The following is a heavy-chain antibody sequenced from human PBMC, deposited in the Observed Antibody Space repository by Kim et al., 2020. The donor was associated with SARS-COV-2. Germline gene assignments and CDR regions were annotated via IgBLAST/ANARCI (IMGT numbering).Heavy chain of an antibody. Sequence: ASVKVSCKASGYTFTSYAMNWVRQAPGQGLEWMGWINTNTGNPTYAQGFTGRFVFSLDTSVSTAYLQLSSLKAEDTAVYYCATASHCTGVSCYPVPDYWGEGTLVTVSS. J-gene: IGHJ4*02. CDR2: INTNTGNP. V-gene: IGHV7-4-1*02. CDR3: ATASHCTGVSCYPVPDY. D-gene: IGHD2-15*01. CDR1: GYTFTSYA.